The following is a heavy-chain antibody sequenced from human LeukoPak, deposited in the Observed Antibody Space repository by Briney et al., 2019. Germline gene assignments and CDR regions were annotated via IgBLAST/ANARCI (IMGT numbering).Heavy chain of an antibody. J-gene: IGHJ4*02. CDR1: GGSFSGYY. V-gene: IGHV4-34*01. CDR2: INHSGST. CDR3: ARTLDDYGDYVGYFDY. Sequence: PSETLSLTCAVYGGSFSGYYWSWIRQPPGKGLEWIGEINHSGSTNYNPSLKSRVTISVDTSKNQFSLKLSSVTAADTAVYYCARTLDDYGDYVGYFDYWGQGTLVTVSS. D-gene: IGHD4-17*01.